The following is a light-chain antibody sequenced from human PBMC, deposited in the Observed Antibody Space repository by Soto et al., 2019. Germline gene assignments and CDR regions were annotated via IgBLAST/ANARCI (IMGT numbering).Light chain of an antibody. V-gene: IGKV1-39*01. CDR2: AVS. CDR1: QSISDY. CDR3: QQSFFSPART. Sequence: IQLTQSPSSLSASVGDRVTITCRASQSISDYLNWYQQKPGKAPKFLIYAVSSLQSGVPSRFGGSGSGTEFTLTISNLQVEYFATYYCQQSFFSPARTFGGGAKVDVK. J-gene: IGKJ4*01.